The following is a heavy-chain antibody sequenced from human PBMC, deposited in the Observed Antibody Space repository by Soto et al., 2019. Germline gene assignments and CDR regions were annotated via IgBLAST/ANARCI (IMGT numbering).Heavy chain of an antibody. CDR2: ISAYNGNT. CDR3: ARESPAIQYDHSYYFDY. D-gene: IGHD3-3*01. Sequence: GASVKVSCTASGYTFTSYGISWVRQAPGQGLEWMGWISAYNGNTNYAQKLQGRVTMTTDTSTSTAYMELRSLRSDDTAVYYCARESPAIQYDHSYYFDYWGQGTLVTVSS. V-gene: IGHV1-18*01. J-gene: IGHJ4*02. CDR1: GYTFTSYG.